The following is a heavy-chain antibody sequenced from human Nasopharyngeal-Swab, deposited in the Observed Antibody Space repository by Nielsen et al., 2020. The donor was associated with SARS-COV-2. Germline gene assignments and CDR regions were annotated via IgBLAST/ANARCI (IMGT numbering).Heavy chain of an antibody. CDR3: ARTDSSSVSRYFDY. CDR2: IITIFGTA. CDR1: GGNFISYA. V-gene: IGHV1-69*06. D-gene: IGHD3-22*01. Sequence: SVKVSCKASGGNFISYAISWVRQAPGQGLEWMGGIITIFGTANCAQTFQGRVTITADKTTSTAYMELSSLRSEDTALYYFARTDSSSVSRYFDYWGQGTLVTVSS. J-gene: IGHJ4*02.